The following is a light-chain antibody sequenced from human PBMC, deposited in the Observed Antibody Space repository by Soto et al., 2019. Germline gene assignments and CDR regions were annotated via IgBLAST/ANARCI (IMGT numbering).Light chain of an antibody. CDR3: QQYGSSPNT. V-gene: IGKV3-20*01. CDR1: QSVSSY. Sequence: ELVMSQSPATLSVYPGERATLTCRASQSVSSYLAWYQQKPGQAPRLLIYGASSRATGIPDRFSGSGSGTDFTLTISRLEPEDFAVYYCQQYGSSPNTFGQGTKVDIK. CDR2: GAS. J-gene: IGKJ1*01.